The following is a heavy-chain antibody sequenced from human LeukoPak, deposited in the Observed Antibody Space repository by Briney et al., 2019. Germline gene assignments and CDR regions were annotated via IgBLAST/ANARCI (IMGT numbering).Heavy chain of an antibody. CDR1: GGSISSSSYY. CDR3: ASIEPPEGYCSGGSCLDY. V-gene: IGHV4-39*07. CDR2: IYYSGST. Sequence: PSETLSLTCTVSGGSISSSSYYWGWIRQPPGKGLEWIGSIYYSGSTYYNPSLKSRVTISVDTSKNQFSLKLSSVTAADTAVYYCASIEPPEGYCSGGSCLDYWGQGTLVTVSS. J-gene: IGHJ4*02. D-gene: IGHD2-15*01.